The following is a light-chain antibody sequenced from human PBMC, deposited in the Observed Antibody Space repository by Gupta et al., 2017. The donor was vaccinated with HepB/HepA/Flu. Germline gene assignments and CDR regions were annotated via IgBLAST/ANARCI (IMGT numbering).Light chain of an antibody. CDR3: QQDGSAPRT. V-gene: IGKV3-20*01. CDR2: GAS. CDR1: HSVSSRY. J-gene: IGKJ1*01. Sequence: IVLTQSPGTLSLSPGERGTLSCRASHSVSSRYLAWYQQKPGQAPRLLIYGASSRATGIPDRFSGTGSGTDFTLTISRLEPEDFAVYYCQQDGSAPRTFGQGTKVEIK.